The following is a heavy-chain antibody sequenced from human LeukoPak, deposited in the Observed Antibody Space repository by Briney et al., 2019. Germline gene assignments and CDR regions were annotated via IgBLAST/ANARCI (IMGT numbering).Heavy chain of an antibody. CDR2: ITSSGDGT. CDR3: AKDRRVRYLAYFDY. V-gene: IGHV3-23*01. J-gene: IGHJ4*02. CDR1: GFTFSIYA. D-gene: IGHD3-10*01. Sequence: PGGSLRLSCAASGFTFSIYAMSWVRQAPGKGLQWVSSITSSGDGTYYADSVKGRFTTSRDNSKNTLYLQMNSLRAEDTAVYYCAKDRRVRYLAYFDYWGQGTLVTVSS.